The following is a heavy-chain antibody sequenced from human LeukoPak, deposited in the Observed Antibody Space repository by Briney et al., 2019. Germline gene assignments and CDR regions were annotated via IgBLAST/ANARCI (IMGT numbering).Heavy chain of an antibody. J-gene: IGHJ4*02. CDR2: ITSGSDYR. Sequence: TGGSLRLXCAASGFTFRSYTMNWVRQAPGKGLQWVSSITSGSDYRYYADSVRGRFTISRDNAKTSLYLQMNSLSPEDTAMYYCVRDSSFSNNWGQGTLVTVSS. CDR1: GFTFRSYT. V-gene: IGHV3-21*06. D-gene: IGHD2/OR15-2a*01. CDR3: VRDSSFSNN.